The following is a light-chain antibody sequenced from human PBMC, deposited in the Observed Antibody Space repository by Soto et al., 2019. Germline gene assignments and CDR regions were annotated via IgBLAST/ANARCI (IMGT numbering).Light chain of an antibody. V-gene: IGKV3-20*01. J-gene: IGKJ2*01. CDR2: GAS. CDR3: QHYGSSPPNT. Sequence: EIVLTQSPGTLSLSPGGRATLSCRATRGVSTTSLAWYQQTPGQAPRLPIYGASIRATGIPDRFSGSGSGTDFTLTISRLEPEDFAVYYCQHYGSSPPNTFGQGTKLEIK. CDR1: RGVSTTS.